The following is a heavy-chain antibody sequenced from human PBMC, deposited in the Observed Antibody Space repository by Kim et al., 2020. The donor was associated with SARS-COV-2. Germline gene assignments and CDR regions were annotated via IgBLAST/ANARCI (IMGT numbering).Heavy chain of an antibody. CDR2: ISGSGDST. D-gene: IGHD3-16*01. Sequence: GGSLRLSCVASGFSFSSYAMNWVRQAPGKGPEWVSSISGSGDSTYYGDPVKGRFTISRDNSKNTLYLQMENLRVEDTAVYYCAKDHNYDRGGISWGQGTLVTVSS. CDR1: GFSFSSYA. J-gene: IGHJ4*02. CDR3: AKDHNYDRGGIS. V-gene: IGHV3-23*01.